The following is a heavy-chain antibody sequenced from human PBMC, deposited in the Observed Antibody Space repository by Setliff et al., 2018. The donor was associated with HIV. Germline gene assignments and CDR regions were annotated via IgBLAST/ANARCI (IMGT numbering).Heavy chain of an antibody. CDR3: ATLDYYGSQTYNLALHY. CDR2: VDPKNGKT. Sequence: ASVKVSCKASGHTFTGYYMHWVQQAPGKGLEWMGRVDPKNGKTLYAENLRGRITITADTSTDTAYMELNSLRSEDTAMYYCATLDYYGSQTYNLALHYWGQGTLVTVSS. D-gene: IGHD3-10*01. J-gene: IGHJ4*02. V-gene: IGHV1-69-2*01. CDR1: GHTFTGYY.